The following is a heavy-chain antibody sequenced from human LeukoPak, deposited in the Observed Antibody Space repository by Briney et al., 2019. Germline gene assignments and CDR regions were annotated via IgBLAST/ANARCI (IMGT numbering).Heavy chain of an antibody. V-gene: IGHV4-39*01. CDR3: ARSSANYYDSSGYYYVPPYCFDY. J-gene: IGHJ4*02. CDR2: IYYSGST. D-gene: IGHD3-22*01. Sequence: SETLSLTCTVSGGSISSSSYYWGWIRQPPGKGLEWIGSIYYSGSTYYNPSLKSRVTISVDTSKNQFSLKLSSVTAADTAVYYCARSSANYYDSSGYYYVPPYCFDYWGQGTLVTVSS. CDR1: GGSISSSSYY.